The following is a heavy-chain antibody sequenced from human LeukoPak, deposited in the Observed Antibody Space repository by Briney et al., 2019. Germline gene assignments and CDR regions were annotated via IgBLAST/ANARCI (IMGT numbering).Heavy chain of an antibody. CDR3: FVLRYFDWSPSGAFDI. V-gene: IGHV3-48*04. D-gene: IGHD3-9*01. CDR1: GFTFSSYS. Sequence: PGGSLRLSCAASGFTFSSYSMNWVRQAPGKGLEWVSYISSSSSTIYYADSVKGRFTISRDNAKNSLYLQMNSLRAEDTAVYYCFVLRYFDWSPSGAFDIWGQGTMVTVSS. CDR2: ISSSSSTI. J-gene: IGHJ3*02.